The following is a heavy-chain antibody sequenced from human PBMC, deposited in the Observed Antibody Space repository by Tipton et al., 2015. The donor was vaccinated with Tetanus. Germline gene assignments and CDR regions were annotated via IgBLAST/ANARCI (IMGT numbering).Heavy chain of an antibody. Sequence: GSLRLSCAGFGFIFGTYAMSWVRQAPGKGLEWVSGISAGGGSTYYADSVEGRFTISRDNSKNSLYLQMNSLRAEDTAVYYCARDLRNYYDSSGYSDYWGQGTLVTVSS. D-gene: IGHD3-22*01. CDR2: ISAGGGST. V-gene: IGHV3-23*01. CDR3: ARDLRNYYDSSGYSDY. J-gene: IGHJ4*02. CDR1: GFIFGTYA.